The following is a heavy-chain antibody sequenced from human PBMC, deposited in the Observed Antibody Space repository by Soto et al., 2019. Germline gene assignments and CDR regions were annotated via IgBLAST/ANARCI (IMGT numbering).Heavy chain of an antibody. J-gene: IGHJ6*02. CDR1: GFTFSSYA. Sequence: QVQLVESGGGVVQPGRSLRLSCAASGFTFSSYAMHWVRQAPGKGLEWVAVISYDGSNKYYADSVKGRFTISRDNAKNTMYLQMNSLRAEDTAVYYCARDKAGAMGYYYYGMDVWGQGTTVTVS. V-gene: IGHV3-30-3*01. CDR3: ARDKAGAMGYYYYGMDV. D-gene: IGHD1-26*01. CDR2: ISYDGSNK.